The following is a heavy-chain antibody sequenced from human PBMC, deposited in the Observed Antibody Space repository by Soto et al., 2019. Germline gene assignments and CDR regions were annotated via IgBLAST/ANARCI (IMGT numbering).Heavy chain of an antibody. Sequence: SETLSLTCTVSGGSISSYYWSWIRQPAGKGRWWMGRIYTSGSTNYNPPLKGPVTTSVDTAKNQFSLKLSSVTAADTAVYGCARGYSVVPAATNWFDPWGQGTLVTV. CDR1: GGSISSYY. V-gene: IGHV4-4*07. CDR3: ARGYSVVPAATNWFDP. CDR2: IYTSGST. J-gene: IGHJ5*02. D-gene: IGHD2-2*01.